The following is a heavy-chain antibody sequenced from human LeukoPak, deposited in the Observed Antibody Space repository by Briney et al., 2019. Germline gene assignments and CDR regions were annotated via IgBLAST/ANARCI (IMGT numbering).Heavy chain of an antibody. CDR1: GFTFSSYW. D-gene: IGHD6-19*01. Sequence: GGSLRLSCAASGFTFSSYWMNWARQAPGKGLEWVASINHNGNVNYYVDSVKGRFTISRDNAKNSLYLQMSNLRAEDTAVYYCAKNGYSSGWYYYYYGMDVWGQGTTVTVSS. J-gene: IGHJ6*02. CDR2: INHNGNVN. V-gene: IGHV3-7*03. CDR3: AKNGYSSGWYYYYYGMDV.